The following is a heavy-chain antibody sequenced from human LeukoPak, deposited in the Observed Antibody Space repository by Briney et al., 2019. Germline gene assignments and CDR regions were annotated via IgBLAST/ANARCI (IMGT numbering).Heavy chain of an antibody. Sequence: GGSLRLSCAASGFTFSTYNMNWVRHAPGKGLEWISSITSSSSYIYYADSVKGRFTISRDNAKKSLYLQMNSLRAEDTAVYYCARSSSLYSGGWYRYWGQGTLVSVSS. CDR3: ARSSSLYSGGWYRY. CDR1: GFTFSTYN. D-gene: IGHD6-19*01. CDR2: ITSSSSYI. V-gene: IGHV3-21*01. J-gene: IGHJ4*01.